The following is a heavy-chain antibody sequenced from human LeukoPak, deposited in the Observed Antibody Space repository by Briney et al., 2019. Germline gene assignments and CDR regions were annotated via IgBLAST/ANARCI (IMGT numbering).Heavy chain of an antibody. Sequence: GGSLRLSCAASGFTFSSYAMSWVRQAPGKGLEWVSAISGSGGSTYYADSVKGRFAISRDNSKNTLYLQMNSLRAEDTAVYYCAKALYGDYVGDYWGQGTLVTVSS. J-gene: IGHJ4*02. CDR3: AKALYGDYVGDY. D-gene: IGHD4-17*01. V-gene: IGHV3-23*01. CDR2: ISGSGGST. CDR1: GFTFSSYA.